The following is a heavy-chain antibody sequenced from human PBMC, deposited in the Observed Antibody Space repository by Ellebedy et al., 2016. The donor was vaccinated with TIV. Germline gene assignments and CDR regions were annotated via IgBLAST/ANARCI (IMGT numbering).Heavy chain of an antibody. CDR2: FYYTGST. CDR1: GDSISSYF. CDR3: ASWGDYGGNRHLDY. Sequence: SETLSLXXTVSGDSISSYFWSWIRQPPDKGLEWIGHFYYTGSTNYNPSLKSRVTISGDTSKNQFSLELGSVTAADTAVYYCASWGDYGGNRHLDYWGQGTLLTVSS. J-gene: IGHJ4*02. V-gene: IGHV4-59*01. D-gene: IGHD4-23*01.